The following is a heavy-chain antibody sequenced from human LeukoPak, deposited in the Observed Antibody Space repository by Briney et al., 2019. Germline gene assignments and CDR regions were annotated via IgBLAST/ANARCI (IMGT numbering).Heavy chain of an antibody. Sequence: ASVKVSCKASGYTFTRYGINGVRQATGQGLEWMGWMNPNSGNTGYAQKFQGRVTMTRNTSISTAYMELSIRRAEDTAVYYCARVAYDFWGQGTLVTVSS. CDR2: MNPNSGNT. J-gene: IGHJ4*02. CDR3: ARVAYDF. V-gene: IGHV1-8*01. CDR1: GYTFTRYG. D-gene: IGHD3/OR15-3a*01.